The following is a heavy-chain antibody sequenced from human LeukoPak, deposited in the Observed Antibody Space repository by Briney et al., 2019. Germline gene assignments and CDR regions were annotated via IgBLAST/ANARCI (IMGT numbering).Heavy chain of an antibody. CDR3: AKGFNVLTGYDY. V-gene: IGHV3-23*01. J-gene: IGHJ4*02. D-gene: IGHD3-9*01. CDR2: ISGSGGST. CDR1: GFTISSYA. Sequence: PGGSLRLSCAASGFTISSYAMSWVRQAPGKGLEWVSVISGSGGSTYYADSVKGRFTISRDNSKNTLYLQMNSLRAEDTAVYYCAKGFNVLTGYDYWGRGTLVTVSS.